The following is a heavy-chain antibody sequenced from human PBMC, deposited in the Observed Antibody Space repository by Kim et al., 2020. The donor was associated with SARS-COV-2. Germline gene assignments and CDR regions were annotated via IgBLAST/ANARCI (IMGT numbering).Heavy chain of an antibody. CDR3: AKEGGIAVAPYGMDV. D-gene: IGHD6-19*01. Sequence: DSVKGRFTISRDNSKNTLYLQMNSLRAEDTAVYYCAKEGGIAVAPYGMDVWGQGTTVTVSS. J-gene: IGHJ6*02. V-gene: IGHV3-33*06.